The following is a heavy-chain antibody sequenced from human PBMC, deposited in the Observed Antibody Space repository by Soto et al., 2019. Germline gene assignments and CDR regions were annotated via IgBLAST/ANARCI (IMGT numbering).Heavy chain of an antibody. Sequence: QVQLVESGGGVVQPGRSLRLSCAASGFTFSSYGMHWVRQAPGKGLEWVAVIWYDGSNKYYADSVKGRFTISRDNSKNTLHLQMNSLRAEDTAVYYCARDSGDYGLDYWGQGTLVTVSS. CDR1: GFTFSSYG. V-gene: IGHV3-33*01. CDR2: IWYDGSNK. D-gene: IGHD4-17*01. CDR3: ARDSGDYGLDY. J-gene: IGHJ4*02.